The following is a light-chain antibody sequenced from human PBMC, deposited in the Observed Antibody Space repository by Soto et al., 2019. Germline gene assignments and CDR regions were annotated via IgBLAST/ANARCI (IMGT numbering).Light chain of an antibody. J-gene: IGKJ3*01. CDR2: AAS. CDR1: QGTSNY. CDR3: QKYGSVPLT. V-gene: IGKV1-27*01. Sequence: DIQMTQSPSSLSASVGDRVTITCRASQGTSNYLAWYQQRPGKVPKLLIYAASTLQSGVPSRFSGSGSGTDFTLAISSLQPEDAATYYCQKYGSVPLTFGPGTKVDIK.